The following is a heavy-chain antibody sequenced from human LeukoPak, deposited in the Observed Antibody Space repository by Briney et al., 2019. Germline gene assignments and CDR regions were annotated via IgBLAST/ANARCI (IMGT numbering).Heavy chain of an antibody. CDR3: ARDAKDFWSGYDPFPNWFDP. CDR1: GYTFTSYD. CDR2: MNPNSGNT. D-gene: IGHD3-3*01. Sequence: ASVKVSCKASGYTFTSYDINWVRQATGQGLEWMGWMNPNSGNTGYAQKFQGRVTMTRNTSISTAYMELSSLRSEDTAVYYCARDAKDFWSGYDPFPNWFDPWGQGTLVTVSS. J-gene: IGHJ5*02. V-gene: IGHV1-8*01.